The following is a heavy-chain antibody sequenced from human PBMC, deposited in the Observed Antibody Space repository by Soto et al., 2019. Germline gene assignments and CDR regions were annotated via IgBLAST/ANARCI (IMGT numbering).Heavy chain of an antibody. V-gene: IGHV3-30*18. J-gene: IGHJ6*02. Sequence: QVQLVESGGGVVQPGRSLRLSCAASGFTFSSYGMHWVRQAPGKGLEWVAVISYDGSNKYYADSVKGRFTISRDNSKNTLYLQMNSLRAEDTAVYYCAKDSSPYYYYGMDVWGQGTTVTVSS. CDR1: GFTFSSYG. CDR3: AKDSSPYYYYGMDV. CDR2: ISYDGSNK. D-gene: IGHD6-13*01.